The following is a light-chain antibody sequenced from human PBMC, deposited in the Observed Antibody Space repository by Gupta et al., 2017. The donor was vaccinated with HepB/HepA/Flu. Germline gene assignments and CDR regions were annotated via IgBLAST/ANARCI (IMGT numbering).Light chain of an antibody. V-gene: IGLV2-14*03. CDR2: DVS. J-gene: IGLJ1*01. Sequence: QSALTQPASVSGSPGQSITISCTGTSSDIGTFNYVSWYQQHSGKAPKVMIFDVSNRPSVVSNRFSGSKSGNTASLTISGRQAEDEADYYCSSYTGIGTLVFGTGTKVTVL. CDR1: SSDIGTFNY. CDR3: SSYTGIGTLV.